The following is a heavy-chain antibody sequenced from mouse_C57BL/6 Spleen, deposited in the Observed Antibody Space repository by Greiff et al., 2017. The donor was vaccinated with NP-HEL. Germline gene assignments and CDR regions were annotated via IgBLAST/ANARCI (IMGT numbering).Heavy chain of an antibody. CDR2: IDPETGGT. Sequence: QVQLQQSGAELVRPGASVTLSCKASGYTFTDYEMHWVKQTPVHGLEWIGAIDPETGGTAYNQKFKGKAILTADKSSSTAYMELRSLTSEDSAVDYFTRSPLYYGSRPLYFDYWGKGTTLTVSS. J-gene: IGHJ2*01. CDR1: GYTFTDYE. CDR3: TRSPLYYGSRPLYFDY. V-gene: IGHV1-15*01. D-gene: IGHD1-1*01.